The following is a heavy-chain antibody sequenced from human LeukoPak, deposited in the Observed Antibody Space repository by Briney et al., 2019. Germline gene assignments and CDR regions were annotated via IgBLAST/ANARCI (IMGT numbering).Heavy chain of an antibody. CDR2: TNPSGGST. J-gene: IGHJ4*02. D-gene: IGHD6-13*01. Sequence: ASVKVSCKASGYTFTSYYMHWVRQAPGQGLEWMGITNPSGGSTSYAQKFQGRVTMTRDTSTSTVYMELSSLRSEDTAVYYCAREFRVAAAGPARDDYWGQGTLVTVSS. V-gene: IGHV1-46*01. CDR3: AREFRVAAAGPARDDY. CDR1: GYTFTSYY.